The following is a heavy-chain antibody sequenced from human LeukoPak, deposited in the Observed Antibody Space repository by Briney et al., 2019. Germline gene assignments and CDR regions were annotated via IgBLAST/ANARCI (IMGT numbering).Heavy chain of an antibody. CDR2: ISAYNGNT. CDR1: GYTFTSYG. V-gene: IGHV1-18*04. Sequence: ASVNVSCKASGYTFTSYGISWVRQAPGQGLEWMGWISAYNGNTNYAQTLRGRLTMTTDTSTSTAYMELRSLRSDDTAVYYCAREVAGTLDNWFDPWGEATLLSVSS. D-gene: IGHD6-19*01. CDR3: AREVAGTLDNWFDP. J-gene: IGHJ5*02.